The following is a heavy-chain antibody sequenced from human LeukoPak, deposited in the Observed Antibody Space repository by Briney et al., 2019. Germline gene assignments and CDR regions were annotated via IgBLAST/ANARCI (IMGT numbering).Heavy chain of an antibody. V-gene: IGHV3-33*01. J-gene: IGHJ4*02. D-gene: IGHD4-17*01. CDR1: GFTFSTYA. CDR3: ARDGRTTVTTFNLDY. Sequence: PGRSLRLSCAASGFTFSTYAMHWVRQAPGKGLEWVAVIWSDSTNKYYADSVRGRFTISRDNSKNTLYLQMSSLRAEDTAMYCCARDGRTTVTTFNLDYWGQGTLVTVSS. CDR2: IWSDSTNK.